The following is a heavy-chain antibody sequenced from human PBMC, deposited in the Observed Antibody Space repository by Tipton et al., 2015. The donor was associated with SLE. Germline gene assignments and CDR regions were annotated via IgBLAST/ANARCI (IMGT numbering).Heavy chain of an antibody. D-gene: IGHD2-15*01. J-gene: IGHJ4*02. Sequence: GSLRLSCAASGFTFSSYGMHWVRQAPGKGLEWVAFIRYDGSNKYYADSVKGRFTISRDNSKNTLYLQMNSLRAEDTAVYYCAKGGGIVVVVAAVDYWGQGTLVTVSS. CDR1: GFTFSSYG. CDR3: AKGGGIVVVVAAVDY. V-gene: IGHV3-30*02. CDR2: IRYDGSNK.